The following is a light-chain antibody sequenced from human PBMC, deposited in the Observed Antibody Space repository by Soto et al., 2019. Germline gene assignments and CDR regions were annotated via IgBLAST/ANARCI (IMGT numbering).Light chain of an antibody. J-gene: IGKJ1*01. CDR3: QQYGSSPRT. V-gene: IGKV3-20*01. CDR2: GAS. Sequence: EIVLTQSPGTLSLSPGERATLSCRASQSVRNNYLAWYQQKPGQAPRLLMYGASSRATGIPERFSGSGSGTDFTLTISRLEPEDFAVYYCQQYGSSPRTFGQGTKVDIK. CDR1: QSVRNNY.